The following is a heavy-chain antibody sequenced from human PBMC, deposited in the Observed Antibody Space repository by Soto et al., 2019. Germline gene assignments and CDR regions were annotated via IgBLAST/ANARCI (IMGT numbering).Heavy chain of an antibody. V-gene: IGHV1-18*01. CDR2: ISAYNGNT. J-gene: IGHJ5*02. CDR3: ARVVGALGQWFDP. D-gene: IGHD1-26*01. CDR1: GYTFTSYG. Sequence: ASVKVSCKASGYTFTSYGISWVHKAPGQGLEWMGRISAYNGNTNYAQKLQGRVTMTTDTSTSTAYMELRSLRSDDTAVYYCARVVGALGQWFDPWGQGTLVTVSS.